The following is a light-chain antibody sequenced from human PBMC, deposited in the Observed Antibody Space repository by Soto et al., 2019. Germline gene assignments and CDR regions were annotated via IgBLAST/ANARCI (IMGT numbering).Light chain of an antibody. CDR2: GAS. CDR3: QHYDSSPLP. Sequence: EIVLTQSPGTLSLSPGDRVTLSCRASQRISSSYLAWYQQRPGQAPRLLIYGASSRATGIPDRFSGSGSGTDFTLTLSRLEPEDFAVYYCQHYDSSPLPFGGGTRVEI. J-gene: IGKJ4*01. CDR1: QRISSSY. V-gene: IGKV3-20*01.